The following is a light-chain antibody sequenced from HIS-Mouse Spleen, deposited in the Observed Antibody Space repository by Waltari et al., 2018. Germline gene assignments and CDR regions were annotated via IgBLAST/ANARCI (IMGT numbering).Light chain of an antibody. CDR2: EDS. J-gene: IGLJ2*01. Sequence: SYQLTQQPSVSVSPGQTARITGSGDALPTKSAYWYQQKSGQSPVLVIYEDSKRPSGIPERFSGSSSGTMATLTISGAQVEDEADYYCYSTDSSGNHRVFGGGTKLTVL. CDR3: YSTDSSGNHRV. V-gene: IGLV3-10*01. CDR1: ALPTKS.